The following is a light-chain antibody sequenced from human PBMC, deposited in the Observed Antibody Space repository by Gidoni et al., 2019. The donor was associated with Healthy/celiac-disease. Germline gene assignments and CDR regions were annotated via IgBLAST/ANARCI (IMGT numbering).Light chain of an antibody. Sequence: DIVMTQSPDSLAVSLGERATINCKSSQSVLYISNNKNYLAWYQQKPGQPPKLLIYWASTRESGVPDRFSGSGSGTDFTLTISSLQAEDVAVYYCQQYYSTPRGYTFGQGTKLEIK. CDR1: QSVLYISNNKNY. J-gene: IGKJ2*01. CDR3: QQYYSTPRGYT. V-gene: IGKV4-1*01. CDR2: WAS.